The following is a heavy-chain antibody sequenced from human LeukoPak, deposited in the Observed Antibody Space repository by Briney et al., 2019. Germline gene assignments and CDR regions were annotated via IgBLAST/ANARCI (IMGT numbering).Heavy chain of an antibody. CDR3: ARGKLGYKSSSWSGPNDY. J-gene: IGHJ4*02. Sequence: GASVKVSCKASGYTLTSYGISWVRQSPGQGLEWMGWISAYNGNTNYAQKIQGRVTMTTDTSTSTAYMELRSLRSDDTAVYYCARGKLGYKSSSWSGPNDYWGQGTLVTVSS. D-gene: IGHD6-13*01. V-gene: IGHV1-18*01. CDR2: ISAYNGNT. CDR1: GYTLTSYG.